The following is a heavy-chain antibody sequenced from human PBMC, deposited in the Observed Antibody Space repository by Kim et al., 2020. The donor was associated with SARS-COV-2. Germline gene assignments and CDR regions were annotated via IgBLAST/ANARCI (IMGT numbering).Heavy chain of an antibody. CDR3: ATDSRQYYDFWSGYSYYYYHGMDV. Sequence: GGSLRLSCAASGFTFSSYAMSWVRQAPGKGLEWVSAISGSGGSTYYADSVKGRFTISRDNSKNTLYLQMNSLRAEDTAVYYCATDSRQYYDFWSGYSYYYYHGMDVWGQGTTVTVSS. D-gene: IGHD3-3*01. CDR1: GFTFSSYA. J-gene: IGHJ6*02. CDR2: ISGSGGST. V-gene: IGHV3-23*01.